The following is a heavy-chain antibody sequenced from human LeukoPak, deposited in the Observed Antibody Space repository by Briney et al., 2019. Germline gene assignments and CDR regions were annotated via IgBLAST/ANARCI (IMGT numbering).Heavy chain of an antibody. CDR3: ARDREGTAMVHFDY. V-gene: IGHV3-48*03. Sequence: RGSLRLSCAASGFTFSSYEMNWVSPAPGKGLEWVSYISSSGSTIYYADSVKGRFTISRDNAKTSLYLQMNSLRAEDTAVYYCARDREGTAMVHFDYWGQGTLVTVSS. CDR2: ISSSGSTI. D-gene: IGHD5-18*01. J-gene: IGHJ4*02. CDR1: GFTFSSYE.